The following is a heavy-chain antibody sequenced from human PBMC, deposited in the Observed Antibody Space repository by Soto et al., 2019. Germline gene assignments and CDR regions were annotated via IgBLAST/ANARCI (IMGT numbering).Heavy chain of an antibody. J-gene: IGHJ4*02. Sequence: QITVKESGLTLVKPTQTLTLTCTFSGFSLSTNGMGVGWIRQSPGKALEWLALIYWDDDKRYSPSLRSRLTKPQDTSKNPVDLTMTTMDPVDTATYYCARLTRGVYDLDRLWEKFDYWGQGTLVTVSS. D-gene: IGHD5-12*01. CDR3: ARLTRGVYDLDRLWEKFDY. V-gene: IGHV2-5*02. CDR1: GFSLSTNGMG. CDR2: IYWDDDK.